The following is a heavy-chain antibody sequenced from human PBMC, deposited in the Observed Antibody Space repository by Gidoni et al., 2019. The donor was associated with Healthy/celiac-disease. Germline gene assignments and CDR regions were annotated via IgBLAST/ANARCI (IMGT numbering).Heavy chain of an antibody. D-gene: IGHD6-13*01. Sequence: EVQLLESGGGLVQPGGSLRLSCAASAFTFSSYAMSWVRQAPGEGLEWVSAISGSGGSTYYADSVKGRFTISRDNSKNTLYLQMNSLRAEDTAVYYCAKGYSSSWYDYYFDYWGQGTLVTVSS. CDR2: ISGSGGST. V-gene: IGHV3-23*01. CDR3: AKGYSSSWYDYYFDY. CDR1: AFTFSSYA. J-gene: IGHJ4*02.